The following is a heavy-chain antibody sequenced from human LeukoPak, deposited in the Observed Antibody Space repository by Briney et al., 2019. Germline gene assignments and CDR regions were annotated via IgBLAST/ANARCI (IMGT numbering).Heavy chain of an antibody. V-gene: IGHV4-34*01. CDR2: INHSGST. CDR1: GGSISSYY. CDR3: ARRVYFDY. Sequence: KPSETLSLTCTVSGGSISSYYWSWIRQPPGKGLEWIGEINHSGSTNYNPSLKSRVTISVDTSKNQFSLKLSSVTAADTAVYYCARRVYFDYWGQGTLVTVSS. J-gene: IGHJ4*02.